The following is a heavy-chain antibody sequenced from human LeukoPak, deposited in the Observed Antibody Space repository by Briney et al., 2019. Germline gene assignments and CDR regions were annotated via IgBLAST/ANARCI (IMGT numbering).Heavy chain of an antibody. J-gene: IGHJ4*02. Sequence: SGTLSLTCTVSGGSISSYYWSWIRQPPGKGLEWIGYIYYSGSTNYNPSLKSRVTISVDTSKNQFSLKLSSVTAADTAVYYCARAGYYYDSSGYYEGAYYFDYWGQGTLVTVSS. CDR1: GGSISSYY. V-gene: IGHV4-59*01. CDR3: ARAGYYYDSSGYYEGAYYFDY. CDR2: IYYSGST. D-gene: IGHD3-22*01.